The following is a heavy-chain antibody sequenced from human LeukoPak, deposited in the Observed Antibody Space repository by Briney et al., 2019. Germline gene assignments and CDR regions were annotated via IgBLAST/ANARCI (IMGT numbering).Heavy chain of an antibody. V-gene: IGHV1-46*01. CDR1: GYTFTSYY. J-gene: IGHJ6*03. CDR3: ARDLEVDYYYMDV. CDR2: INPSGGST. Sequence: GASVKVSCKASGYTFTSYYMHWVRQAPGQGLEWMGIINPSGGSTRYAQKFQGRVTMTRDMSTSTVYMELSSLRSEDTAVYYCARDLEVDYYYMDVWGKGTTVTVSS.